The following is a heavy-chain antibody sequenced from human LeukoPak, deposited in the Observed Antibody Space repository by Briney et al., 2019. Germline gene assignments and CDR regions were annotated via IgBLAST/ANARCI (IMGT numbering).Heavy chain of an antibody. V-gene: IGHV3-23*01. CDR1: GFTFSSYT. J-gene: IGHJ5*02. CDR3: AKGHSSGLNWFDP. Sequence: GGSLRLSCVASGFTFSSYTMNWVRQAPGKGLEWVSGISVRGGTTYYADSVKRHFTISRDNSNNTVYLQMNSLRVEDTAIYYCAKGHSSGLNWFDPWGQGTLVTVAS. CDR2: ISVRGGTT. D-gene: IGHD6-19*01.